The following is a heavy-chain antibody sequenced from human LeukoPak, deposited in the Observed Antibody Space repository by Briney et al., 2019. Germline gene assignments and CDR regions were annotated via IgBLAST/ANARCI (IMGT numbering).Heavy chain of an antibody. J-gene: IGHJ6*02. Sequence: GSSVKVSCKASGGTFSSYAISWVRQAPGQGLEWMGGIIPIFGTANYAQKFQGRVTITADESTSTAYMELSSLRSEDTVVYYCAREPGYCSSTSCSNYYYYGMDVWGQGTTVTVSS. CDR1: GGTFSSYA. V-gene: IGHV1-69*01. CDR2: IIPIFGTA. D-gene: IGHD2-2*01. CDR3: AREPGYCSSTSCSNYYYYGMDV.